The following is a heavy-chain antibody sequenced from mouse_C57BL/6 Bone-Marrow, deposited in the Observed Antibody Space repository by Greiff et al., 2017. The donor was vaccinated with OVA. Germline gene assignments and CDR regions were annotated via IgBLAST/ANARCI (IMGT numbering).Heavy chain of an antibody. V-gene: IGHV1-53*01. CDR3: AREEDGVDCDLDV. CDR1: GYTFTSYW. D-gene: IGHD2-3*01. CDR2: IKTNNGGT. J-gene: IGHJ1*03. Sequence: QVQLQQSGPGLVKPGDSLTLSCTASGYTFTSYWKRRLKRRLRQDMEWIGNIKTNNGGTNYNEKFKNQTTLTRDTSNSTVYMKLSCVTTEDSAVYYCAREEDGVDCDLDVWGKGTTVTVSS.